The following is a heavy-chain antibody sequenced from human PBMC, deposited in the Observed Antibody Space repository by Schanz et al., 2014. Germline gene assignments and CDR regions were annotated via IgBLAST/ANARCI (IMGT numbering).Heavy chain of an antibody. CDR1: GYTFTSDS. CDR3: ATGKGDILAGHY. CDR2: INPSGGST. Sequence: QVQLVQSGAEVKKPGASVKVSCKASGYTFTSDSMHWVRQAPGQGLEWMGMINPSGGSTNYAQKLQSGVTMTRNTSTSTVYMELSSLRSEDAAVYYCATGKGDILAGHYWGQGTLVTVSS. D-gene: IGHD3-9*01. V-gene: IGHV1-46*01. J-gene: IGHJ4*02.